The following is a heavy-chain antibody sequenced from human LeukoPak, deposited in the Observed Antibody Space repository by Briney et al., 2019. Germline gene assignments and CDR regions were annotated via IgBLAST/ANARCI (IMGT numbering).Heavy chain of an antibody. J-gene: IGHJ4*02. CDR1: GFTSCSYM. V-gene: IGHV3-23*01. CDR2: ITRSGGRT. CDR3: AKDRGYWEYRYFDY. Sequence: GGSLRPSCAASGFTSCSYMMTGVPHSPGGGLGWGSGITRSGGRTYYADSAKGRFTISRDNSRNTLYLQMHTLRVADTAVYYCAKDRGYWEYRYFDYWGQGTLVTVSS. D-gene: IGHD2-21*02.